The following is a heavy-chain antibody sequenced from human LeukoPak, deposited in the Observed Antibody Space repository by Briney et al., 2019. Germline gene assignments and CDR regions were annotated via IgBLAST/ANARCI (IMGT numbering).Heavy chain of an antibody. V-gene: IGHV4-38-2*02. Sequence: SETLSLTCTVSGYSISSGYYGGWIRQPPGEGLEWIGSIYHTGSTYYNPSLKSRVTISVDTSKNQFSLTLSSVTAADTAMYYCARGVTMIGRLRFDPWGQGTLVTVSS. D-gene: IGHD3-22*01. J-gene: IGHJ5*02. CDR2: IYHTGST. CDR3: ARGVTMIGRLRFDP. CDR1: GYSISSGYY.